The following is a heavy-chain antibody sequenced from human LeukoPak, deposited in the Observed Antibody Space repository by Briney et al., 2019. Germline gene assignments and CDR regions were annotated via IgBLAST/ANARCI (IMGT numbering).Heavy chain of an antibody. J-gene: IGHJ4*02. V-gene: IGHV5-51*01. CDR1: GCTFSSYW. D-gene: IGHD2-2*01. CDR2: IYPGDSDT. Sequence: ESLKISCKGSGCTFSSYWIGWVGQMPGKGLEWMGIIYPGDSDTRYSPSLQGQVTISVDTSIGTAYLQWSRLKASERDTYYTASQADFMPTYGGQGTLVTVPS. CDR3: ASQADFMPTY.